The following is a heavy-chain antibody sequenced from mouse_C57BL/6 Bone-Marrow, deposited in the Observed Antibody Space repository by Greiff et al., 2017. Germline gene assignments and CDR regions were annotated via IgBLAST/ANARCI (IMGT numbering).Heavy chain of an antibody. V-gene: IGHV1-59*01. CDR2: IDPSDSYT. J-gene: IGHJ4*01. D-gene: IGHD3-1*01. Sequence: VQLQQPGAELVRPGTSVKLSCKASGYTFTSYWMHWVKQRPGQGLEWIGVIDPSDSYTNYNQKFKGKATLTVDTSSSTAYMRLSGLTSEDSAVYYCARSSTDDDMDDWGKGTSVTVSS. CDR1: GYTFTSYW. CDR3: ARSSTDDDMDD.